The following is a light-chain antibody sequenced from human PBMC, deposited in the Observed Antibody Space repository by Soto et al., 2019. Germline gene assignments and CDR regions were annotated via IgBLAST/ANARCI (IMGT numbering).Light chain of an antibody. CDR3: CSCAGSYTP. CDR1: SSDVGGYNY. CDR2: DVS. Sequence: QSVLTQPRSVSGSPGQSVTISCTGTSSDVGGYNYVSWYQQHPGKAPKLMIYDVSKRPSGVPDRFSGSKSGNTASLTISGLQAEDEADYYCCSCAGSYTPFGTGTKVTVL. J-gene: IGLJ1*01. V-gene: IGLV2-11*01.